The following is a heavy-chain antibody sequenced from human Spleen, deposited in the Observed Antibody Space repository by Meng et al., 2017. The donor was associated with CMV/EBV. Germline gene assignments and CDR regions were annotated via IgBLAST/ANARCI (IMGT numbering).Heavy chain of an antibody. V-gene: IGHV4-39*07. CDR1: DGSIRSTTSY. D-gene: IGHD2-2*01. CDR2: VYHSGST. Sequence: GSLRLSCTVSDGSIRSTTSYWGWIRRPPGKGLEWIGSVYHSGSTYYNPSLKSRVTISVDTSKNQFSLKLSSVTAADTAVYYCARARPHCSSTSCYPYGMDVWGQGTTVTVSS. CDR3: ARARPHCSSTSCYPYGMDV. J-gene: IGHJ6*02.